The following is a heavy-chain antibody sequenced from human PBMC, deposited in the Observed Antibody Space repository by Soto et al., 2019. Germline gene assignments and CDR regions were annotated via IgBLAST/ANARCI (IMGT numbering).Heavy chain of an antibody. D-gene: IGHD6-6*01. CDR1: GGSISSGDYY. V-gene: IGHV4-30-4*01. CDR3: ARTVVSSSEFFDY. Sequence: SETLSLTCTVSGGSISSGDYYWSWIRQPPGKGLEWIGYIYYSGSTYYNPSLKSRVTISVDTSKNQFSLKLSSVTAADTAVYYCARTVVSSSEFFDYWGQGTLVTVSP. J-gene: IGHJ4*02. CDR2: IYYSGST.